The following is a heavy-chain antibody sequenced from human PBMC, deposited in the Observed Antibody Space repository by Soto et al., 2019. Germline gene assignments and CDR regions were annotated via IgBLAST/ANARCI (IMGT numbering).Heavy chain of an antibody. CDR2: IYYSGST. CDR1: GGSISSGGYY. D-gene: IGHD3-16*01. J-gene: IGHJ3*02. CDR3: ASPRGLGDPDAFDI. V-gene: IGHV4-31*03. Sequence: SETLSLTCTVSGGSISSGGYYWSWIRQHPGKGLEWIGYIYYSGSTYYNPSLKSRVTISVDTSKNQFSLKLSSVTAADTAVYYCASPRGLGDPDAFDIWGQGTMVTVSS.